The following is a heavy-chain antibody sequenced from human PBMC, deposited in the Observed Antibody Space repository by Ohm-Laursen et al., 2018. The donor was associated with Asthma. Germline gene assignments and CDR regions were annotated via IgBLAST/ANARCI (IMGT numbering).Heavy chain of an antibody. J-gene: IGHJ4*02. Sequence: SLRLSCAASGFTFSGYFMHWVRQGPGQGLVWISHIFPDGRHTNYADSVKGRFTISRDDAKNTLYLQMNSLRVDDTAVYYCARGNLEGLQWGQGTLVTVSS. CDR1: GFTFSGYF. D-gene: IGHD5-24*01. V-gene: IGHV3-74*01. CDR2: IFPDGRHT. CDR3: ARGNLEGLQ.